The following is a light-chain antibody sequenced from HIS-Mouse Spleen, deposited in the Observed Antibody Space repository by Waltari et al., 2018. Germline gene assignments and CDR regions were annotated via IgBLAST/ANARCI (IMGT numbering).Light chain of an antibody. CDR2: MNH. J-gene: IGLJ3*02. CDR1: SSNIGSNY. V-gene: IGLV1-47*01. Sequence: QSVLTQPPSASGTPGQRVTISCSGSSSNIGSNYVYWYQQLPGTAPKLLIYMNHQRPSGVPDRFSGSKSGTSASLAISGLRSEEEADYYCAAWDDSLSGRVFGGGTKLTVL. CDR3: AAWDDSLSGRV.